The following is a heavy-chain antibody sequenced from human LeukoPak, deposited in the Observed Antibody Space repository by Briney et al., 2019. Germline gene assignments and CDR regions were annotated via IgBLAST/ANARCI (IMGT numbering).Heavy chain of an antibody. Sequence: PGGSLRLSCAASGFTFSSYSMNWVRQAPGKGLEWVSYISSSSSTIYYADSVKGRFTISRDNAKNSLYLQMNSLRAEDTAVYYCAREICGSDCYSTFDYWGQGALVTVSS. V-gene: IGHV3-48*04. CDR3: AREICGSDCYSTFDY. CDR2: ISSSSSTI. CDR1: GFTFSSYS. J-gene: IGHJ4*02. D-gene: IGHD2-21*02.